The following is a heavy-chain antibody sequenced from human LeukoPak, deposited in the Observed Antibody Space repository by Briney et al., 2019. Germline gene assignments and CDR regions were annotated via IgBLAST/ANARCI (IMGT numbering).Heavy chain of an antibody. CDR2: ISSSSSYI. CDR1: GFTFSSYS. Sequence: PGGSLRLSCAASGFTFSSYSMNWVRQAPGKGLEWVSSISSSSSYIYYADSVKGRFTISRDNAKNSLYLQMNSLRAEDTAVYYCARVPTYYYDSSGYIRADAFDIWGQGTMVTVSS. V-gene: IGHV3-21*01. D-gene: IGHD3-22*01. J-gene: IGHJ3*02. CDR3: ARVPTYYYDSSGYIRADAFDI.